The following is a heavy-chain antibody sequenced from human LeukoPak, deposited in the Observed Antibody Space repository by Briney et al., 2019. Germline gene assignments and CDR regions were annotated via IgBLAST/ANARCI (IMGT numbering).Heavy chain of an antibody. CDR3: ARLELYYYDSSGPYFDY. CDR2: ISAYNGNT. CDR1: GYTFTSYG. D-gene: IGHD3-22*01. J-gene: IGHJ4*02. Sequence: ASVKVSCKASGYTFTSYGISWVRQAPGQGLEWMGWISAYNGNTNYAQKLQGRVTMTTDTSTSTAYMELRSLRSDDTAVYYCARLELYYYDSSGPYFDYWGQRTLVTVSS. V-gene: IGHV1-18*01.